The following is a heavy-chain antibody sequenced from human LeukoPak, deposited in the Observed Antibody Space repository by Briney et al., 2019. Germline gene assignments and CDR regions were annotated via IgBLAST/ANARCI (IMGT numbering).Heavy chain of an antibody. CDR3: ARDVPAGNNWFDP. V-gene: IGHV1-46*01. D-gene: IGHD6-13*01. CDR1: GYTFTSYY. CDR2: INPSGDST. J-gene: IGHJ5*02. Sequence: ASVKVSCKASGYTFTSYYMHWVRQAPGQGLEWMGIINPSGDSTSYAQKFQGRVTMTRDTSISTAYMELTRLRSDDTAVYYCARDVPAGNNWFDPWGQGTLVTVSS.